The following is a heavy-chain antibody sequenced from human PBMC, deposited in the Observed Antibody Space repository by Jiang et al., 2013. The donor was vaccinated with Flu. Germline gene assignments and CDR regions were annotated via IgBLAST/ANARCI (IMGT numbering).Heavy chain of an antibody. V-gene: IGHV4-61*01. CDR3: ARDGVSSGYYNFDY. Sequence: ELLKPSETLSLTCTVSGGSVSSGSYYWSWIRQPPGKGLEWIGYIYYSGSTNYNPSLKSRVTISVDTSKNQFSLKLSSVTAADTAVYYCARDGVSSGYYNFDYWGQGTLVTVSS. CDR1: GGSVSSGSYY. CDR2: IYYSGST. D-gene: IGHD3-22*01. J-gene: IGHJ4*02.